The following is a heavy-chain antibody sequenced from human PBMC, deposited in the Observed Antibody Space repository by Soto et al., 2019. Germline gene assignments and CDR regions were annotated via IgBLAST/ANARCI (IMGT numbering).Heavy chain of an antibody. J-gene: IGHJ4*02. Sequence: DTLSLTCAVSGASISGSYYYWAWLRQSPEKGPEWIGSVFYTGFTSYNPSLESRVSVSVDTSKSQFSLKLSAVTAADTAVYYCATSQKGYNWNYFDHWGQGALVTVSS. V-gene: IGHV4-39*01. CDR2: VFYTGFT. CDR3: ATSQKGYNWNYFDH. D-gene: IGHD1-20*01. CDR1: GASISGSYYY.